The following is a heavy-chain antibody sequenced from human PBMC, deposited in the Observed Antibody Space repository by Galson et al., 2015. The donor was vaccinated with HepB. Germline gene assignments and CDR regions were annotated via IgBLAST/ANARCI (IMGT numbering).Heavy chain of an antibody. J-gene: IGHJ6*02. CDR1: GYTFTSYG. CDR3: ARRGGDSNYYYYYGMDV. V-gene: IGHV1-18*04. Sequence: SVKVSCKASGYTFTSYGISWVRQAPGQGLEWMGWISAYNGNTNYAQKLQGRVTMTTDTSTSTAYMELRSLRSDDTAVYYCARRGGDSNYYYYYGMDVWGQGTTVTVSS. CDR2: ISAYNGNT. D-gene: IGHD2-21*02.